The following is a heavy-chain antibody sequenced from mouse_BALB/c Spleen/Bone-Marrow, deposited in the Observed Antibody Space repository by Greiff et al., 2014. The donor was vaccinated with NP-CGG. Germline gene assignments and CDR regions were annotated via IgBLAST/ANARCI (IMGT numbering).Heavy chain of an antibody. Sequence: EVKLVESGGGLVQPGGSRKLSCAASGFTFSSFGIHWVRQAPEKGLEWVGYISSDSSTIYYADTVKGRFTISRDNPKNTLFLQMTSLRSEDTAMYYCARSNYVGYYAMDYWGQGTSVTVSS. CDR3: ARSNYVGYYAMDY. V-gene: IGHV5-17*02. CDR1: GFTFSSFG. D-gene: IGHD1-1*01. J-gene: IGHJ4*01. CDR2: ISSDSSTI.